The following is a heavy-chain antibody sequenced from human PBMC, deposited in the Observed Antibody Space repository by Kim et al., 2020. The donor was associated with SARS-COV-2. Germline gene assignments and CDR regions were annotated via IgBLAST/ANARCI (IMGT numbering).Heavy chain of an antibody. J-gene: IGHJ4*02. D-gene: IGHD1-26*01. Sequence: YADSVKGRVAITRDTANNSLFLQMNSLRDVDTAIYYCARKPAWEIDYWGQGTLVTVSS. CDR3: ARKPAWEIDY. V-gene: IGHV3-48*02.